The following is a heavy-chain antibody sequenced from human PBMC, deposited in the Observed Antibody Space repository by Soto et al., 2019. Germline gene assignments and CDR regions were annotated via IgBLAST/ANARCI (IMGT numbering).Heavy chain of an antibody. Sequence: GESLKISCKGSGYSVTSYWIGWVRQMPGKGLEWMGIIYPGDSDTRYSPSFQGQVTISADKSISTAYLQWSSLKASDTAMYYCARLSQAVPAAMPSYYGMDVWGQGTTVTVSS. V-gene: IGHV5-51*01. CDR2: IYPGDSDT. D-gene: IGHD2-2*01. CDR3: ARLSQAVPAAMPSYYGMDV. CDR1: GYSVTSYW. J-gene: IGHJ6*02.